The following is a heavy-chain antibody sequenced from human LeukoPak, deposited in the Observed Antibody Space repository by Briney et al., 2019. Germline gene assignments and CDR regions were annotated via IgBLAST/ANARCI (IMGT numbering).Heavy chain of an antibody. V-gene: IGHV4-4*07. Sequence: SETLSLTCTVSGGSISSHYWSWIRQPAGKGLEWIGRIYTSGSTNYNPSLKSRVTMSVDKTKNQFSLKLNSVTAADTAVYYCARVRCSGGSCPYYYYYYYYMDVWGKGTTVAVSS. J-gene: IGHJ6*03. D-gene: IGHD2-15*01. CDR3: ARVRCSGGSCPYYYYYYYYMDV. CDR2: IYTSGST. CDR1: GGSISSHY.